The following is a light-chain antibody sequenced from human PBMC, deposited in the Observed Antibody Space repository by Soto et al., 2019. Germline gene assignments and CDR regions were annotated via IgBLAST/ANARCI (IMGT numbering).Light chain of an antibody. V-gene: IGKV1-5*01. Sequence: DIQMTQSPSTLSASVGDRVTMTCRASQSISSWLAWYQQKPGKAPKLLISDASSLEAGVPSRFSGSGSGTDFTLAISSLQPEDSATYYCPQDINYPWTFGQGTKVDIK. J-gene: IGKJ1*01. CDR2: DAS. CDR1: QSISSW. CDR3: PQDINYPWT.